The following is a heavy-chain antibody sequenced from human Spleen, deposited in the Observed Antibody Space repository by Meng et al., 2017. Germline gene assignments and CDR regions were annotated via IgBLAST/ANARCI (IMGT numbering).Heavy chain of an antibody. CDR3: AREGAAAGNDY. V-gene: IGHV3-74*01. Sequence: GESLKILCAASGFTFSSYWMHWVRQAPGKGLVWVSRINTDGTTTTYADSVKGRFTISRDNSKNTLYLQMNSLRAEDTAVYYCAREGAAAGNDYWGQGTLVTVSS. J-gene: IGHJ4*02. CDR2: INTDGTTT. CDR1: GFTFSSYW. D-gene: IGHD6-13*01.